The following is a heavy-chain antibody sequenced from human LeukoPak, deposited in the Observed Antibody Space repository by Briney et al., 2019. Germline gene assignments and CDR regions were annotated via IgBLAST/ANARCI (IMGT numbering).Heavy chain of an antibody. D-gene: IGHD3-10*02. CDR2: IGDGGSPI. V-gene: IGHV3-11*04. J-gene: IGHJ6*04. CDR1: GFTLSDHY. CDR3: AELGITMIGGV. Sequence: PGGSLRLSCAASGFTLSDHYMSWIRQAPGKGLEWLSYIGDGGSPIFYADSVKGRFTISRDNAKNSLYLQMNSLRAEDTAVYYCAELGITMIGGVWGKGTTVTISS.